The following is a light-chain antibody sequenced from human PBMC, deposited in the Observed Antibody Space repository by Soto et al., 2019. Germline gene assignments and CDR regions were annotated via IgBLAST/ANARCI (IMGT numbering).Light chain of an antibody. CDR3: ATWDSSLHALL. V-gene: IGLV1-51*01. CDR2: DNR. Sequence: QSVLTQPPSVSAAPGQRVTISCSGSDSNVGGNYVSWYQQLPGTAPKLLIYDNRARPSGIPARFSGSKSGTSATLGITGLQAGDEADYYCATWDSSLHALLIGGGTKVTVL. CDR1: DSNVGGNY. J-gene: IGLJ2*01.